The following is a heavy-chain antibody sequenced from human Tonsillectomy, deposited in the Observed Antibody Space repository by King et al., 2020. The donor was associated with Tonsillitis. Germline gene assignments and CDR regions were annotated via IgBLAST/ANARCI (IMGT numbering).Heavy chain of an antibody. CDR2: IWYNGSNK. CDR3: ARDGPNYYYMDV. D-gene: IGHD1-26*01. Sequence: VQLVESGGGVVQPGRSLRLSCAASGFTFSSYGMHWVRQAPGKGLEWVAVIWYNGSNKYYADSVKGRFTISSDNSKNTLYLQMNSLRAEDTAVYYCARDGPNYYYMDVWGTGTTVTVSS. J-gene: IGHJ6*03. V-gene: IGHV3-33*08. CDR1: GFTFSSYG.